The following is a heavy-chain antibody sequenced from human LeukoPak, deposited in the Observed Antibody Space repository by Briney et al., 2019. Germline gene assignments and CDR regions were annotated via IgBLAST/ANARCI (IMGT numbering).Heavy chain of an antibody. D-gene: IGHD3-22*01. CDR2: ISGSGGST. CDR1: GFTFSSYA. Sequence: GGSLRLSCAASGFTFSSYAMSWVRQAPGKGLEWVSAISGSGGSTYYADSVKGRFTISRDNSKNTLYLQMNSLRAEDTAVYYCAKPKTHHYDSSGYYPGGFQHWGQGTLVTVSS. CDR3: AKPKTHHYDSSGYYPGGFQH. V-gene: IGHV3-23*01. J-gene: IGHJ1*01.